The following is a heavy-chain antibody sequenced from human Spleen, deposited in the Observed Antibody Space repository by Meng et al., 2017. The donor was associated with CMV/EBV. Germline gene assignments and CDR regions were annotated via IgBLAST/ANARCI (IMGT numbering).Heavy chain of an antibody. J-gene: IGHJ6*02. CDR1: GGSISSTSDY. CDR2: VYYSGST. V-gene: IGHV4-39*01. D-gene: IGHD3-10*01. CDR3: AGHNGGSGSYSYYYYYGMDV. Sequence: SETLSLTCTVSGGSISSTSDYWVWLRQPPGKGPEWIGTVYYSGSTYYNPSLKSRATLFVETSKNEFSMKLTSVTAADTAVYYCAGHNGGSGSYSYYYYYGMDVWGQGTTVTVSS.